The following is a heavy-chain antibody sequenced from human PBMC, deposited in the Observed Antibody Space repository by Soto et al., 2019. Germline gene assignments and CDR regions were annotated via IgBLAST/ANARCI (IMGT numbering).Heavy chain of an antibody. V-gene: IGHV1-18*01. J-gene: IGHJ4*02. CDR3: ARDLGGYNSIAAY. D-gene: IGHD5-12*01. CDR2: ISAYNGNT. CDR1: GYTFTSHG. Sequence: QVQLVQSGAEVKKPGASVKVSCKASGYTFTSHGITWVRQAPGQGLEWMGWISAYNGNTNYTQNLQGRITMTTDTXTSTAYMELRSLSSDDTAVYYCARDLGGYNSIAAYWGQGALVTVSS.